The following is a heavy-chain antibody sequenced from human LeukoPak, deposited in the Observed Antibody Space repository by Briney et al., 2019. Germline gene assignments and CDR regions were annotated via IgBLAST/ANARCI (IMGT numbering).Heavy chain of an antibody. Sequence: SETLSLTCTVSGGSISSYYWSWIRQPPGKGLEWIGYIYYSGSTNYNPSLKSRVTISVDKSKNQFSLRLSSVTAADTAVYYCARGPIAAAAPGWFDPWGQGTLVTVSS. CDR3: ARGPIAAAAPGWFDP. J-gene: IGHJ5*02. CDR1: GGSISSYY. D-gene: IGHD6-13*01. CDR2: IYYSGST. V-gene: IGHV4-59*12.